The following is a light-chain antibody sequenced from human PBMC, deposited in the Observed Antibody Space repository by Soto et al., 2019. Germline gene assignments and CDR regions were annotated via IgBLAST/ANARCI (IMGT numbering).Light chain of an antibody. CDR1: XSLVYSDGNVY. CDR2: KVS. CDR3: MQGTHWPPT. Sequence: IALTQSPLSLSVTPGEPASISFRCVXSLVYSDGNVYLNWFQQRPGRSPRRLIYKVSNRDSGVPDRFSGSGSGTDFTLKISRVEAEDVGVYYCMQGTHWPPTFGQGTKVDIK. V-gene: IGKV2-30*01. J-gene: IGKJ1*01.